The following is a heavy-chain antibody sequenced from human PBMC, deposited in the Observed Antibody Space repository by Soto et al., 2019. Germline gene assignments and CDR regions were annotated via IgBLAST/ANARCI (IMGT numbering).Heavy chain of an antibody. CDR1: GFTFSSYG. Sequence: PGGSLRLSCAASGFTFSSYGMHWVRQAPGTGLEWVALISYDGSKKYYAASVKGRFTVSRDNSKNTLYLQMNSLRAEDTAVYFCAKDSARIAVPDWGQGTLVTVSS. V-gene: IGHV3-30*18. D-gene: IGHD6-19*01. CDR3: AKDSARIAVPD. CDR2: ISYDGSKK. J-gene: IGHJ4*02.